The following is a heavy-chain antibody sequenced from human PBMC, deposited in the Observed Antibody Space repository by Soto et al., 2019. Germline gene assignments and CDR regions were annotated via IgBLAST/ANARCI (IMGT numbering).Heavy chain of an antibody. CDR2: VFRTGNT. CDR1: GDSMTRSVW. Sequence: PSETLSLTCTVSGDSMTRSVWWTWVRQPPGKGLEWIGEVFRTGNTNYNPSLKSRVTMSVDKSTNEFSLKVTSVTAADSAVYYCARGRGYSYQNFFDLWGQGIRVTVSS. CDR3: ARGRGYSYQNFFDL. V-gene: IGHV4-4*02. J-gene: IGHJ5*02. D-gene: IGHD5-18*01.